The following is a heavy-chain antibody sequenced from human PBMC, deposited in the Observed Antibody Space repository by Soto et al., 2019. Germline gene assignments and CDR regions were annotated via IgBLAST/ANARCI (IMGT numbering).Heavy chain of an antibody. J-gene: IGHJ4*02. CDR1: GGSFSGYY. CDR3: AGYCSGGSCQTDY. CDR2: INHSGST. D-gene: IGHD2-15*01. Sequence: SETLSLTCAVYGGSFSGYYWSWIRQPPGKGLEWIGEINHSGSTNYNPSLKSRVTISVDTSKNQFSLKLSSVTAADTAVYYCAGYCSGGSCQTDYWGQGTLVTVSS. V-gene: IGHV4-34*01.